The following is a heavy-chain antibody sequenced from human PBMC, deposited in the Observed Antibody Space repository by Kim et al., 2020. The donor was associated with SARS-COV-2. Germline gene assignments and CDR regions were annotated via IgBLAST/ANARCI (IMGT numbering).Heavy chain of an antibody. Sequence: KGRFTISRDNAKNSLYLQMNSLRAEDTAVYYCARDRDIVVVPAAIGWFDPWGQGTLVTVSS. D-gene: IGHD2-2*01. CDR3: ARDRDIVVVPAAIGWFDP. V-gene: IGHV3-11*06. J-gene: IGHJ5*02.